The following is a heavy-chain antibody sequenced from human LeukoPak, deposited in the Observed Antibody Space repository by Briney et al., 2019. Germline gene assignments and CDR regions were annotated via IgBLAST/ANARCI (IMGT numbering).Heavy chain of an antibody. V-gene: IGHV4-34*01. Sequence: SETLSLTCAVYGGSFSGYYWSWIRQPPGKGLEWIGEINHSGSTNYNPSLKSRVTISVGTSKNQFSLKLSSVTAADTAVYYCARGLSAIVHWGQGTLVTVSS. CDR3: ARGLSAIVH. J-gene: IGHJ4*02. CDR1: GGSFSGYY. CDR2: INHSGST. D-gene: IGHD2-21*02.